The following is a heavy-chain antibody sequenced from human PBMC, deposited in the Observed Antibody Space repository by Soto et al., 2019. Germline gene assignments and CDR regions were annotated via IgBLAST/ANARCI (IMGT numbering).Heavy chain of an antibody. CDR3: ARVRSAEGLYGMDV. J-gene: IGHJ6*01. CDR1: GGSFSGYY. Sequence: QVQLQQWGAGLLKPSETLSLTCAVYGGSFSGYYWSWIRQPPGKGLEWIGEINHSGSTNYNPSLKSRVTISVDTSKNQFSLKLSSVTAADTAVYYCARVRSAEGLYGMDVWGQGTTVTVSS. D-gene: IGHD6-19*01. V-gene: IGHV4-34*01. CDR2: INHSGST.